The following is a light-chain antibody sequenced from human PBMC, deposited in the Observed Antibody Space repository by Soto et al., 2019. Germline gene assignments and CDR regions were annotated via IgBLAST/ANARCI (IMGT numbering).Light chain of an antibody. J-gene: IGKJ1*01. CDR2: KAS. V-gene: IGKV1-5*03. CDR3: QQYNDNWT. Sequence: DIQMTQSPSTLSASVGDRVTITCRASQSISSWLAWYQQKPGKAPKLRIYKASTLQSGVPSRFSGRGSGTEFTLAISSLQPDDSATYYCQQYNDNWTFGQGTKVEIK. CDR1: QSISSW.